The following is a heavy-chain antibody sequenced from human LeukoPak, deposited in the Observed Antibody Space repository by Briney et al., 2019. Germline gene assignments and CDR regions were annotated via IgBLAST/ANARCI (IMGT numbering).Heavy chain of an antibody. CDR3: AKGYSGRNFSY. Sequence: PGGSLRLSCAASGLTFSSYAMSWVRQAPGKGLEWVSAISGSSGHTYYADSVKGRFTISRDNSKNTLYLQMNSLRAEDTAVYYCAKGYSGRNFSYWGQGTLVTVSS. CDR2: ISGSSGHT. D-gene: IGHD1-26*01. J-gene: IGHJ4*02. V-gene: IGHV3-23*01. CDR1: GLTFSSYA.